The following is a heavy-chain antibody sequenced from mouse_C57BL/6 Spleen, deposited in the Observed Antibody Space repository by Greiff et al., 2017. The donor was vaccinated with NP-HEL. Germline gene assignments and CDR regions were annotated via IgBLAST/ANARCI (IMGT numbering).Heavy chain of an antibody. V-gene: IGHV5-9*01. CDR3: ARHFPPLREGYYAMDY. J-gene: IGHJ4*01. Sequence: EVKLVESGGGLVKPGGSLKLSCAASGFTFSSYTMSWVRQTPEKRLEWVATISGGGGNTYYPDSVKGRFTISRDNAKNTLYLQMSSLRSEDTALYYCARHFPPLREGYYAMDYWGQGTSVTVSS. CDR1: GFTFSSYT. CDR2: ISGGGGNT. D-gene: IGHD1-1*01.